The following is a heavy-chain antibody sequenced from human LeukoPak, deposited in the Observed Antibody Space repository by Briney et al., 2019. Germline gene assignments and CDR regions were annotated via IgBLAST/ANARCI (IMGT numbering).Heavy chain of an antibody. D-gene: IGHD2-15*01. CDR3: AKGQWSPEYYFDY. Sequence: GRSLRLSCAASGFTFDDYAMHWVRQAPGKGLEWVSGISWNSGSIGYADSVKGRFTISRDNAKNSLYLQMNSLRAEDTALYYCAKGQWSPEYYFDYWGQGTLVTVSS. CDR2: ISWNSGSI. V-gene: IGHV3-9*01. J-gene: IGHJ4*02. CDR1: GFTFDDYA.